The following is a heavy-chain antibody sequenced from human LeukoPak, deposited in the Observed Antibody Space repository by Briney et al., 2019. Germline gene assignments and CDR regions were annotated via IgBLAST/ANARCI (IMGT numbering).Heavy chain of an antibody. V-gene: IGHV1-69*04. CDR3: AIPSGDWNDGIDY. D-gene: IGHD1-1*01. Sequence: SVKVSCKASGGTFSSYAISWVRQAPGQGLEWMGRIIPILGIANYAQKFQGRVTITADKSTSTAYMELSSLRSEDTAVYYCAIPSGDWNDGIDYWGQGTLVTVSP. J-gene: IGHJ4*02. CDR1: GGTFSSYA. CDR2: IIPILGIA.